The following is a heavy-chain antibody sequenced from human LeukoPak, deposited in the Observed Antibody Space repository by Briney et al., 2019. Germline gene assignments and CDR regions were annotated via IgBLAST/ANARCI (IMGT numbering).Heavy chain of an antibody. J-gene: IGHJ4*02. CDR2: ISGSGGST. CDR3: AKDPHTATVPDFDY. CDR1: GVTFSSYA. Sequence: GGALRLSCAASGVTFSSYAMSWVCQAPGKGVEGVSDISGSGGSTYYADSVKRLFTISRDNSKNTLYLQMNSLRAEDTAVYYCAKDPHTATVPDFDYWGQGTLVTVSS. D-gene: IGHD5-18*01. V-gene: IGHV3-23*01.